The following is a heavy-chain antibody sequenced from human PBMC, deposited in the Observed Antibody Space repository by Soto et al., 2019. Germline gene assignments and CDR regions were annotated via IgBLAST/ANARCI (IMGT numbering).Heavy chain of an antibody. CDR3: ARVPYSGYDSWYFDL. CDR1: GGSISSGGYY. J-gene: IGHJ2*01. Sequence: PSETLSLTCTVSGGSISSGGYYWSWIRQHPGKGLEWIGYIYYSGSTYYNPSLKSRVTISVDTSKNQFSLKPSSVTAADTAVYYCARVPYSGYDSWYFDLWGRGTLVTVSS. V-gene: IGHV4-31*03. D-gene: IGHD5-12*01. CDR2: IYYSGST.